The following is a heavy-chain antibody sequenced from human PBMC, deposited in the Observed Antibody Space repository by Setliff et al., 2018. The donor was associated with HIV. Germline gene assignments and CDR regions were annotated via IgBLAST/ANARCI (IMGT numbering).Heavy chain of an antibody. V-gene: IGHV4-31*03. Sequence: SETLSLTCTVTGGSISSGGFYWTWIRQHPGKGLEWIGYIYNTGSTYHSPSLESRVTISIDTSRNQFALTVSSVTAADTAVYYCAREIPYSYGGRGHPLWGQGTLVTVS. D-gene: IGHD3-22*01. CDR2: IYNTGST. CDR1: GGSISSGGFY. J-gene: IGHJ4*02. CDR3: AREIPYSYGGRGHPL.